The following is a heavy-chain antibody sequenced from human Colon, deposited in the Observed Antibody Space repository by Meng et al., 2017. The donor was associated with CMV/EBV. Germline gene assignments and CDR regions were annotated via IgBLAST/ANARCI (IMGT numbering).Heavy chain of an antibody. CDR2: ISSSGSFI. V-gene: IGHV3-11*01. Sequence: GGSLRLSCAASGFSFGDYYMSWIRQAPEKGLEWIAYISSSGSFIYYADSVKGRFTISRDNTKNSLSLQMTSLRAEDTAVYYCSREVSGTGYGSSWYNWFDPWGQGTPVTVSS. CDR1: GFSFGDYY. D-gene: IGHD6-13*01. CDR3: SREVSGTGYGSSWYNWFDP. J-gene: IGHJ5*02.